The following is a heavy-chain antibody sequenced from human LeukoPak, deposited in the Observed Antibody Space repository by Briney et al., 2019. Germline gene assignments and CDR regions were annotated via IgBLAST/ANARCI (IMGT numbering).Heavy chain of an antibody. Sequence: GGSLRLSCAASGFTFSSYSMNWVRQAPGKGLEWVSFISSSSSYIYYADSVKGRFTIPRDNAKNSLYLQMNSLRAEDTAVCYCARDRSPLWFGELRTGKLNWFDPWGQGTLVTVSS. CDR1: GFTFSSYS. CDR2: ISSSSSYI. V-gene: IGHV3-21*01. CDR3: ARDRSPLWFGELRTGKLNWFDP. D-gene: IGHD3-10*01. J-gene: IGHJ5*02.